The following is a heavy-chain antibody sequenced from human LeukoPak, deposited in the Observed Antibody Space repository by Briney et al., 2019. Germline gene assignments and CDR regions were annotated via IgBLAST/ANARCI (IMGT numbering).Heavy chain of an antibody. D-gene: IGHD3-16*01. CDR1: GFTFSSYG. Sequence: GGSLRLSCAASGFTFSSYGMPWVRQAPGKGLEWVAVISYDGSNKYYADSVKGRFTISRDNSKNTLYLQMNSLRAEDTAVYYCAKDQGYGQLSYDYYFDYWGQGTLVTVSS. CDR2: ISYDGSNK. V-gene: IGHV3-30*18. J-gene: IGHJ4*02. CDR3: AKDQGYGQLSYDYYFDY.